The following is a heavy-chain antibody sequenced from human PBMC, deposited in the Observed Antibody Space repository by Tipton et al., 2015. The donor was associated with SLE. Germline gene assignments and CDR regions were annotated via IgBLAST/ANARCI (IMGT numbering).Heavy chain of an antibody. J-gene: IGHJ3*02. CDR3: ASAGHMTRGVRNPFDM. CDR2: IYYSGSP. Sequence: TLSLTCTVSGGSVSSGSYYWSWIRQPPGKGLEWIGYIYYSGSPNYNPSLKSRVTMSLDTSKNQFSLKLSSVTAADTAVYYCASAGHMTRGVRNPFDMWGQGTMVTVSS. CDR1: GGSVSSGSYY. D-gene: IGHD3-10*01. V-gene: IGHV4-61*01.